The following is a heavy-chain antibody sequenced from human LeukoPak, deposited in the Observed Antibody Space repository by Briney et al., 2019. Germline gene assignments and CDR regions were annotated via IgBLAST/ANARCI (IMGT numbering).Heavy chain of an antibody. D-gene: IGHD6-13*01. Sequence: SQTLSLTCAISRDSVSSNSAAWNWIRQSPSRGLEWLGRTYYRSKWYNDYAVSVKSRITINPDTSKNQFSLQLNSVTPEDTAVYYCARDKSLYSSSWYVNWFDPWGQGTLVTVSS. CDR3: ARDKSLYSSSWYVNWFDP. J-gene: IGHJ5*02. V-gene: IGHV6-1*01. CDR2: TYYRSKWYN. CDR1: RDSVSSNSAA.